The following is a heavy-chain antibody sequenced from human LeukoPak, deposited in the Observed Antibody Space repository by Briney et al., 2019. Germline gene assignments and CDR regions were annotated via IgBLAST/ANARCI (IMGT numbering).Heavy chain of an antibody. CDR3: ARDLSWDYYGSGSFD. D-gene: IGHD3-10*01. V-gene: IGHV1-18*01. CDR1: DYTFTSYG. J-gene: IGHJ4*02. Sequence: ASVKVSCKASDYTFTSYGISWVRQAPGQGLEWMGWISAYNGNTNYAQKLQGRVTMTTDTSTSTAYMELRSLRSDDTAVYYCARDLSWDYYGSGSFDWGQGTLVTVSS. CDR2: ISAYNGNT.